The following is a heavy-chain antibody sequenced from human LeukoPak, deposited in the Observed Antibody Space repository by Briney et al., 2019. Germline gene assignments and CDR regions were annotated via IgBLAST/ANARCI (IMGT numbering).Heavy chain of an antibody. CDR3: ARFNGYYDSFDY. CDR1: GFIFSNYW. J-gene: IGHJ4*02. CDR2: INSDGSST. V-gene: IGHV3-74*01. D-gene: IGHD3-22*01. Sequence: GGSLRLSCAASGFIFSNYWMHWVRQAPGKGLVRVSRINSDGSSTSYADSVKGRFTISRDNAKNTLYLQMNSLRAEDTAVYYCARFNGYYDSFDYWGQGTLVTVSS.